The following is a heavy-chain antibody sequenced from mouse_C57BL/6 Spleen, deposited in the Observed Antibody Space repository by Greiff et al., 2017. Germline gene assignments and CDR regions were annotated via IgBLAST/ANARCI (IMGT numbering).Heavy chain of an antibody. CDR1: GYTFTSYW. Sequence: VQLQQPGAELVKPGASVKLSCKASGYTFTSYWMHWVKQRPGQGLEWIGMIHPNSGSTNFNEKFKSKDTLTVDKSSTTSYMQLSSLKSDDSAIYYCARWGMDYWGQGTSVTVSS. J-gene: IGHJ4*01. CDR2: IHPNSGST. CDR3: ARWGMDY. V-gene: IGHV1-64*01.